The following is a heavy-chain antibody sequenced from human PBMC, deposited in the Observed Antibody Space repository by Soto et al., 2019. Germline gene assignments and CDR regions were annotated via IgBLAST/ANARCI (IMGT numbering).Heavy chain of an antibody. Sequence: QVQLQESGPGLVKPSQTLSLTCTVSGGSISSGGYYWSWIRQHPGKGLEWIGYIYYSGSTYYNPSLKSRVNISVDTSKNQFSLKLSSVTAADTAVYYCARDPFPTVTGYWVGYWGQGTLVTVSS. V-gene: IGHV4-31*03. J-gene: IGHJ4*02. CDR2: IYYSGST. CDR1: GGSISSGGYY. CDR3: ARDPFPTVTGYWVGY. D-gene: IGHD4-17*01.